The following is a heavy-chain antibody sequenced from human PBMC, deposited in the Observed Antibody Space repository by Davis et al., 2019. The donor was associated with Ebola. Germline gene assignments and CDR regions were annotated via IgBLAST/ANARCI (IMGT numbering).Heavy chain of an antibody. CDR2: IRTKPNNYAT. CDR1: GFIFSDSA. J-gene: IGHJ4*02. CDR3: TRPGSGSYIFDD. D-gene: IGHD3-10*01. V-gene: IGHV3-73*01. Sequence: GGSLRLSCAASGFIFSDSAMHWVRQASGKGLEWVGRIRTKPNNYATAYAASLKGRFTIFRDDSKNAAYLQMNSLKTEDTAVYYCTRPGSGSYIFDDWGQGTLVTVSS.